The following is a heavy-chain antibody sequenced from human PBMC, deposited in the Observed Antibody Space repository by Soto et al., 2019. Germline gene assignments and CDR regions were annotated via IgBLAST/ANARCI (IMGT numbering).Heavy chain of an antibody. CDR2: ISYDGSNK. V-gene: IGHV3-30*18. D-gene: IGHD6-13*01. Sequence: QVQLVESGGGVVQPGRSLRLSCAASGFTFSSYGMHWVRQAPGKGLEWVAAISYDGSNKYYADSVKGRFTISRDNSKNTMYLQMNSLRCEYTAVYYGAKDIGSSGWYWSDNLVYWGQGTLVTVSS. J-gene: IGHJ4*02. CDR3: AKDIGSSGWYWSDNLVY. CDR1: GFTFSSYG.